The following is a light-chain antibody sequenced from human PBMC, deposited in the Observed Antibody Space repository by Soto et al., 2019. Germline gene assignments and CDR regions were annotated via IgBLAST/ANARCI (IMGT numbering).Light chain of an antibody. Sequence: EIVLTQSPGTLSLSPGERATLSCRASQSLSSSYLAWYQQKPGQAPRLLIYGASTRATGIPDRFSGGGSGAGFTLTISRLEPEDFAVYYCQQYGSSPRTFGQGTKVDIK. CDR2: GAS. J-gene: IGKJ1*01. CDR3: QQYGSSPRT. CDR1: QSLSSSY. V-gene: IGKV3-20*01.